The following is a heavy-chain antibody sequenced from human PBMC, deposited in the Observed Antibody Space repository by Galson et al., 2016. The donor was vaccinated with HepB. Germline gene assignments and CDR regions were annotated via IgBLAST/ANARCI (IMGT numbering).Heavy chain of an antibody. CDR3: ARDSSPICGSGCYLDSFDL. CDR1: GFTLSTYW. J-gene: IGHJ3*01. Sequence: SLRLSCAASGFTLSTYWMTWVRQAPGKGLEWVANIKQDGSKKYYVDSVEGRFTLSRDNAKNSRYLQMNRLRGEDTAVYYCARDSSPICGSGCYLDSFDLWGQGTTVTVSS. D-gene: IGHD6-19*01. V-gene: IGHV3-7*03. CDR2: IKQDGSKK.